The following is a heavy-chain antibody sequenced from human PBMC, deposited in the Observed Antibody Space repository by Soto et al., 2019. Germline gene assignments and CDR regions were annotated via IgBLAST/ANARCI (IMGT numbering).Heavy chain of an antibody. CDR3: AKDGRGSGSHYNSFGY. CDR1: GFTVGNNY. V-gene: IGHV3-53*01. CDR2: IYSTGTT. J-gene: IGHJ4*02. D-gene: IGHD3-10*01. Sequence: EVQLVESGGGLIQPGGSLKLSCAASGFTVGNNYMSWVRQAPGKGLEWVSLIYSTGTTIYADSVKGRFTVSRDNAKNTLYLQMNSLRAEDTAVSYCAKDGRGSGSHYNSFGYWGQGTLVTVSS.